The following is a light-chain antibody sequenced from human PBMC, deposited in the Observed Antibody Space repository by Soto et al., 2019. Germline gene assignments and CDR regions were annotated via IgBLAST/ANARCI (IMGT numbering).Light chain of an antibody. Sequence: QSVLTQSSSASASLGSSVKLTCTLSSGQSSYIIAWHQQQPGKAPRYLMKLEGSGSYNKGSGVPDRFSGSSSGADRYLTISNLQFEDEADYYCETWYSQVFGGGTKLTVL. CDR3: ETWYSQV. J-gene: IGLJ2*01. CDR2: LEGSGSY. V-gene: IGLV4-60*02. CDR1: SGQSSYI.